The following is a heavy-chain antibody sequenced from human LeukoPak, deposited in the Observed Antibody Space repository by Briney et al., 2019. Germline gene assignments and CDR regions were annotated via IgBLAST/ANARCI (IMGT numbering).Heavy chain of an antibody. CDR2: IWYGGSNK. Sequence: GGSLRLSCAASRFRFSTFPMGWVRQAPGKGQGWVAVIWYGGSNKYYADSVKGRFTISRDNSKNTLYLQMNSLKIEDTAVYYCTTDEIGVLQAFDVWGQGTMVTVSS. D-gene: IGHD2-8*01. CDR1: RFRFSTFP. J-gene: IGHJ3*01. V-gene: IGHV3-33*08. CDR3: TTDEIGVLQAFDV.